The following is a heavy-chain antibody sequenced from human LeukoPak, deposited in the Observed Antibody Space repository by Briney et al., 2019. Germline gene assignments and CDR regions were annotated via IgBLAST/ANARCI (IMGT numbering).Heavy chain of an antibody. J-gene: IGHJ4*02. CDR3: ARDASRRDGYNQ. CDR2: ISSSSSYI. V-gene: IGHV3-21*01. Sequence: PGGSLRLSCAASGFTFSSYSMNWVRQAPGKGLEWVSSISSSSSYIYYADSVKGRFTISRDNAKNSLYLQMNSLRAEDTAVYYYARDASRRDGYNQWGQGTLVTVSS. CDR1: GFTFSSYS. D-gene: IGHD5-24*01.